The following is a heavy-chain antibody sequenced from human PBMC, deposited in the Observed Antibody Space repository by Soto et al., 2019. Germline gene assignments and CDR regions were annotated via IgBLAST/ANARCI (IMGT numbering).Heavy chain of an antibody. V-gene: IGHV1-18*01. CDR3: ARDLAAAGPFDC. Sequence: QVQLVQSGAEVKKPGASVKVSCKASGYTFTNYAFSWVRQAPGQGLEWMGWISAYNGNTNYPQKLQGRVTMTTDTSTSTADTELRSLRSDDTAVYYCARDLAAAGPFDCWGQGTLVTVSS. J-gene: IGHJ4*02. CDR2: ISAYNGNT. CDR1: GYTFTNYA. D-gene: IGHD6-13*01.